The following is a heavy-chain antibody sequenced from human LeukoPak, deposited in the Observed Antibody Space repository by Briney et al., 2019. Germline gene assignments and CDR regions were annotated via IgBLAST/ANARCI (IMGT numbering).Heavy chain of an antibody. D-gene: IGHD2-15*01. CDR2: IRYDGSDT. CDR1: GFTFTNYG. CDR3: ARDRHIVVVVAAISNNWFDP. J-gene: IGHJ5*02. Sequence: GGSLRLSCVASGFTFTNYGLHWVRQAPGKGLEWVAFIRYDGSDTSYADSVKGRFTISRDNSKNTLYLQMNSLRAEDTAVCYCARDRHIVVVVAAISNNWFDPWGQGTLVTVSS. V-gene: IGHV3-30*02.